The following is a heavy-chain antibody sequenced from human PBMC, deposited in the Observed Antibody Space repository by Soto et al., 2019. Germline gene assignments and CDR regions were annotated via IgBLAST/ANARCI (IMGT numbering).Heavy chain of an antibody. V-gene: IGHV4-59*01. CDR3: ARGRGEDPDIVVVVAAIFFDY. D-gene: IGHD2-15*01. J-gene: IGHJ4*02. Sequence: SETLSLTCTVSGGSISSYYWSWIRQPPGKGLEWIGYIYYSGSTNYNPSLKSRVTISVDTSKNQFSLKLSSVTAADTAVYYCARGRGEDPDIVVVVAAIFFDYWGQGTLVTVSS. CDR2: IYYSGST. CDR1: GGSISSYY.